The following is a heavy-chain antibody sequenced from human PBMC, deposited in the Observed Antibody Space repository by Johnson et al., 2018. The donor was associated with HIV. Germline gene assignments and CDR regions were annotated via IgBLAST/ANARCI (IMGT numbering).Heavy chain of an antibody. CDR2: IYSGGST. CDR3: ARDPGSSWTDAFDI. CDR1: GFTVSSNY. J-gene: IGHJ3*02. D-gene: IGHD6-13*01. V-gene: IGHV3-66*01. Sequence: VQLVESGGGLVQPGGSLRLSCAASGFTVSSNYMSWVRQAPGKGLECVSVIYSGGSTYYADSVKGGFTISRDNSKNTLYLQMNSLRVEDTAVYYCARDPGSSWTDAFDIWGQGTLVTVSS.